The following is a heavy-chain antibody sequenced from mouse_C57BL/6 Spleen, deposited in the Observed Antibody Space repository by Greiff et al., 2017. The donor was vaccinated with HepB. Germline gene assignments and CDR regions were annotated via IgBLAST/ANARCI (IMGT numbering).Heavy chain of an antibody. CDR3: TGGRGSAY. CDR1: GFTFSNYW. CDR2: IRLKSDNYAT. J-gene: IGHJ3*01. V-gene: IGHV6-3*01. Sequence: EVMLVESGGGLVQPGGSMKLSCVASGFTFSNYWMNWVRQSPEKGLEWVAQIRLKSDNYATHYAESVKGRFTISRDDSKSSVYLQMNNLRAEDTGIYYCTGGRGSAYWGQGTLVTVSA.